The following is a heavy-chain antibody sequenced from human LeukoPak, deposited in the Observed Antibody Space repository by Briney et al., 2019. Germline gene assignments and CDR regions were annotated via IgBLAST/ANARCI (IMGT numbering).Heavy chain of an antibody. D-gene: IGHD1-1*01. CDR2: ISGSGGST. V-gene: IGHV3-23*01. Sequence: GGSLRLSCAASGFTFSNYAMSWVGQAAGEGLEWVSGISGSGGSTYYADSVKGRFTISRDNSKNTLYLQMNSLRAEDTAVYYCAKGTTEVAHFDYWGQGTLVTVSS. CDR1: GFTFSNYA. J-gene: IGHJ4*02. CDR3: AKGTTEVAHFDY.